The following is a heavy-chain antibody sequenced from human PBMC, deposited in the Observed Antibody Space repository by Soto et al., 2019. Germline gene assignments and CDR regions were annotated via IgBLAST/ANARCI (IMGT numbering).Heavy chain of an antibody. Sequence: SQTLSLTCVISGDSVSSNSAAWNWIRQSPSRGLEWLARTYYTSKWYNDYAVSVKSRITINADTSKNQFSLQLNSVTPEDTAVYYCARVSIIGSYSHFDYWGQGTLLTVSS. CDR2: TYYTSKWYN. D-gene: IGHD1-26*01. J-gene: IGHJ4*01. CDR1: GDSVSSNSAA. V-gene: IGHV6-1*01. CDR3: ARVSIIGSYSHFDY.